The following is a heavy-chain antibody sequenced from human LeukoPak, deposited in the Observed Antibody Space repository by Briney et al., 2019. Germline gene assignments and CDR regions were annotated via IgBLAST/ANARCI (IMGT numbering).Heavy chain of an antibody. CDR2: IRYGGSTI. D-gene: IGHD5-12*01. CDR3: ARAYSRESGYDFVFGY. CDR1: GFTFSDYG. J-gene: IGHJ4*02. V-gene: IGHV3-33*01. Sequence: GTSLRLSCAASGFTFSDYGMHWVRQAPGKGLEWVAVIRYGGSTIYYADSVKGRFTISRDDSKKTLYLQMDSLRAEDTAVYYCARAYSRESGYDFVFGYWGQGTLVTVSP.